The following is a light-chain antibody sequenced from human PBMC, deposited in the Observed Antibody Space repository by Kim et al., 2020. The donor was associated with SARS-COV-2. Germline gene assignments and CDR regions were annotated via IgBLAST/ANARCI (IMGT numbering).Light chain of an antibody. Sequence: QPASSSCKSNQSLLHSDGKIFLYLYLQKPGRPQQRLIYEVSKRFSGVPERFSGCRSGTDFTLKISRVESEDVGLYYCMQGLQRLYSFGQGTKLEI. CDR1: QSLLHSDGKIF. J-gene: IGKJ2*03. CDR3: MQGLQRLYS. CDR2: EVS. V-gene: IGKV2D-29*01.